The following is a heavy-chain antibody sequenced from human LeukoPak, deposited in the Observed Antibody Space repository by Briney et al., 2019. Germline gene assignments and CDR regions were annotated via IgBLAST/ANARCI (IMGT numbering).Heavy chain of an antibody. J-gene: IGHJ4*02. V-gene: IGHV4-39*01. CDR1: GGSISSRNYY. CDR2: VYYTGTT. Sequence: PSETLSLTCTVSGGSISSRNYYWGWIRQPPGKGLEWIGCVYYTGTTYSNPSLKSRVTISVDTSKNQFSLRLSSVTAADTAVYYCARHVSVAVTNFFDYWGQGTLVTVSS. D-gene: IGHD6-19*01. CDR3: ARHVSVAVTNFFDY.